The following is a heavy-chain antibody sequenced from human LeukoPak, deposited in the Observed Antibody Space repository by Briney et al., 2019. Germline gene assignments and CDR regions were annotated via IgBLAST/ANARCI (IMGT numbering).Heavy chain of an antibody. J-gene: IGHJ4*02. CDR2: IKSKTDDGTT. CDR1: GFTFSTAW. CDR3: SSEGSFGGTGSYSY. Sequence: GGSLRLSCAVSGFTFSTAWMSWVRQAPGKGLEWVGHIKSKTDDGTTDYAAPVKGRFTISREDSKNTLYLQMNSLKVEDTAVYYCSSEGSFGGTGSYSYWGQGTLVTVSS. V-gene: IGHV3-15*01. D-gene: IGHD1-26*01.